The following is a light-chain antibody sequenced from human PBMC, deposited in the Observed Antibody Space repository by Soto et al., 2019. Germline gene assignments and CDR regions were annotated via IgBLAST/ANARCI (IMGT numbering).Light chain of an antibody. J-gene: IGKJ1*01. CDR2: GAS. CDR1: QSVRGN. CDR3: QQYNNWPWT. V-gene: IGKV3-15*01. Sequence: EIVMTQSPATLSVSPGERATLSCRASQSVRGNLAWYQQKPGQSPRLLIYGASSRATGIPVRFSGSGSGTEFTLTISSLQSEDFAVYYCQQYNNWPWTFGQGTKVDIK.